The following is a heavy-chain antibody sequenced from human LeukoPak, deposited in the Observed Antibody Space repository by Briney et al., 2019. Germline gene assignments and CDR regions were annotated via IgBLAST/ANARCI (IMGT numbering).Heavy chain of an antibody. V-gene: IGHV4-39*07. CDR2: IYYSGST. CDR3: AAEWELLPTFDY. D-gene: IGHD1-26*01. Sequence: SETLSLTCTVSGGSISSSSYYWGWIRQPPGKGLGWIGSIYYSGSTYYNPSLKSRVTISVDTSKNQFSLKLSSVTAADTAVYYCAAEWELLPTFDYWGQGTLVTVSS. J-gene: IGHJ4*02. CDR1: GGSISSSSYY.